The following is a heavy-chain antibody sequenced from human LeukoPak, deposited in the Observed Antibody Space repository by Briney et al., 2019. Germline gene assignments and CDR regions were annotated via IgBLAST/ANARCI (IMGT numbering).Heavy chain of an antibody. V-gene: IGHV3-23*01. CDR3: AKGLKDLLGYYDFWSGYYPPFDY. CDR2: ISGSGGST. J-gene: IGHJ4*02. D-gene: IGHD3-3*01. Sequence: GGSLRLSCAASGFTFSSYAMSWVRQAPGKGLEWVSAISGSGGSTYYADSVKGRFTISRDNSKNTLYLQMNSLRAEDTAVYYCAKGLKDLLGYYDFWSGYYPPFDYWGQGTLVTVSS. CDR1: GFTFSSYA.